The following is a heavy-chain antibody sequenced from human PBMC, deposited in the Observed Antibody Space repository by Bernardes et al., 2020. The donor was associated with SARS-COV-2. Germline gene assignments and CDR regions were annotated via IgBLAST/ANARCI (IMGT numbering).Heavy chain of an antibody. D-gene: IGHD3-3*01. Sequence: GSLRLSCAASGFTFSSYSMNWVRQAPGKGLEWVSSISSSSSYIYYADSVKGRFTISRDNAKNSLYLQMNSLRAEDTAVYYCARGPESTITIFGVVTRYGMDGWGQGTTVTVSS. V-gene: IGHV3-21*01. J-gene: IGHJ6*02. CDR1: GFTFSSYS. CDR3: ARGPESTITIFGVVTRYGMDG. CDR2: ISSSSSYI.